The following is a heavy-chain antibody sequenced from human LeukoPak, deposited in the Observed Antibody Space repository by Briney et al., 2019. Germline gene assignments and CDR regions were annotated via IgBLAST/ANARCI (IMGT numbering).Heavy chain of an antibody. V-gene: IGHV3-30*02. Sequence: PGGSLRPSCAVSAFTFSSYGMDWVRQAPGKGLGWVAFIRCDGSNKYYADSVKGRLPISRDNSKTTMYLQMNSLRAEDTAVYYCAKDQEGRGPYYYGSGSSFDYWGQGTLVTVSS. J-gene: IGHJ4*02. CDR1: AFTFSSYG. CDR2: IRCDGSNK. CDR3: AKDQEGRGPYYYGSGSSFDY. D-gene: IGHD3-10*01.